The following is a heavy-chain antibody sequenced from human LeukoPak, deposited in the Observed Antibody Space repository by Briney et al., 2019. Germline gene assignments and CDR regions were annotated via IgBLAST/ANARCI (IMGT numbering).Heavy chain of an antibody. V-gene: IGHV3-7*01. Sequence: GGSLRLSCAASGFTFSSYWMSGVRQAPGKGLEWVANIKQDGSEKYYVDSVKGRFTISRDNAKNSLYLQMNSLRAEDTAVYYCARDKIVGATTLDSWGQGTQVTVSA. CDR3: ARDKIVGATTLDS. J-gene: IGHJ4*02. CDR1: GFTFSSYW. CDR2: IKQDGSEK. D-gene: IGHD1-26*01.